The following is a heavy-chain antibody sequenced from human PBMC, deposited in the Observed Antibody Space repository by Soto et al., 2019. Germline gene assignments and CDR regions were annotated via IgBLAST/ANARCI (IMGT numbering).Heavy chain of an antibody. CDR3: ARTYSSSWSPFDY. CDR2: INQSGST. Sequence: SETLSLTCAVYGGSFSGYYWSWIRQPPGKGLEWIGEINQSGSTNYNPSLKSRVTISVDTSKNQFSLKLSSVTAADTGVYYCARTYSSSWSPFDYWGQGTQVTVSS. CDR1: GGSFSGYY. J-gene: IGHJ4*02. V-gene: IGHV4-34*01. D-gene: IGHD6-13*01.